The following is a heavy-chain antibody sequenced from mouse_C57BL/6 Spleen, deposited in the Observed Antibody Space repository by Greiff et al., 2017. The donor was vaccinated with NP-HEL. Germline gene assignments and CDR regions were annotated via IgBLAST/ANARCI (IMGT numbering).Heavy chain of an antibody. V-gene: IGHV14-2*01. Sequence: VQLQQSGAELVKPGASVKLSCTASGFNITDYYMHWVKQRTEQGLEWIGRIDPEDGETKYAPKFQGKATITADTSSNTAYMQLSSLTSEDTAVYYCASDDGKDYYYAMDYWGQGTSVTVSS. CDR1: GFNITDYY. CDR3: ASDDGKDYYYAMDY. CDR2: IDPEDGET. J-gene: IGHJ4*01. D-gene: IGHD2-3*01.